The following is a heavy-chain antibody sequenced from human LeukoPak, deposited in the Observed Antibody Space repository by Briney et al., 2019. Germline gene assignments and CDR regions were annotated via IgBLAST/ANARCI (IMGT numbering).Heavy chain of an antibody. CDR2: ISWNSGSI. D-gene: IGHD3-3*01. J-gene: IGHJ4*02. Sequence: GGSLRLSCAASGFTFSSYAMTWVRQPPGKGLEWVSGISWNSGSIGYADSVKGRFTISRDNAKNSLYLQMNSLRAEDTALYYCAKGYDFWSGYWDYWGQGTLVTVSS. CDR1: GFTFSSYA. CDR3: AKGYDFWSGYWDY. V-gene: IGHV3-9*01.